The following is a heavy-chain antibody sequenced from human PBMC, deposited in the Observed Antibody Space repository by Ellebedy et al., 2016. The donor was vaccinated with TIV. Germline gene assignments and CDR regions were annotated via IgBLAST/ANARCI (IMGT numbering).Heavy chain of an antibody. CDR1: GGSISSSSYY. CDR2: INHSGST. D-gene: IGHD2-15*01. J-gene: IGHJ4*02. V-gene: IGHV4-39*07. Sequence: SETLSLXXTVSGGSISSSSYYWGWIRQPPGKGLEWIGEINHSGSTNYNPSLKSRVTISVDTSKNQFSLKLSSVTAADTAVYYCASTPVVVVAATGFDYWGQGTLVTVSS. CDR3: ASTPVVVVAATGFDY.